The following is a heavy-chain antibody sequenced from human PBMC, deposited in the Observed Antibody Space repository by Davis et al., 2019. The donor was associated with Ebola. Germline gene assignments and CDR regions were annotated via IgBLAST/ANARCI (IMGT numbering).Heavy chain of an antibody. Sequence: SVKVSCKASVGTFSSYAISWVRQAPGQGLEWMGGIIPIFGTANYAQKFQGRVTITADESTSTAYMDRSSLRAEDTAVYYCARDPLGNYPIDWFDPWGQGTLVTVSS. D-gene: IGHD1-7*01. V-gene: IGHV1-69*13. CDR1: VGTFSSYA. CDR2: IIPIFGTA. J-gene: IGHJ5*02. CDR3: ARDPLGNYPIDWFDP.